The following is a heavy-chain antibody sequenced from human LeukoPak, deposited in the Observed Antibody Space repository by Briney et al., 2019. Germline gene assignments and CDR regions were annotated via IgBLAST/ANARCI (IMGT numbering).Heavy chain of an antibody. CDR1: GGTFSSYA. CDR3: ARRFGVLRYFDWLPTSEFQ. D-gene: IGHD3-9*01. J-gene: IGHJ4*02. V-gene: IGHV1-69*04. CDR2: IIPILGIA. Sequence: SVKVSCKASGGTFSSYAISWVRQAPGQGLEWMGRIIPILGIANYAQKFQGRVTITADKSTSTAYMELSSLRSEDTAVYYCARRFGVLRYFDWLPTSEFQWGQGTLVTVSS.